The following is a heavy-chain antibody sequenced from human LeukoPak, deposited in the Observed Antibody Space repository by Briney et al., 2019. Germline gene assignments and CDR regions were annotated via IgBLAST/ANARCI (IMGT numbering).Heavy chain of an antibody. J-gene: IGHJ4*02. Sequence: GGSLRLSCAASGFTVSSNYMSWVRQAPGKGLEWVSVIYSGGSTYYADSVKGRFTISRDNSKNTLYLQMNSLRAEDTAVYYCARAYGGYYFDYWGQGTLVTVSS. CDR1: GFTVSSNY. V-gene: IGHV3-53*01. CDR3: ARAYGGYYFDY. CDR2: IYSGGST. D-gene: IGHD4/OR15-4a*01.